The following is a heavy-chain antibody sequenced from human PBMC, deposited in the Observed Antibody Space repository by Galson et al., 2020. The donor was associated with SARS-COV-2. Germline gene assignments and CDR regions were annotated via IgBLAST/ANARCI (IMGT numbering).Heavy chain of an antibody. CDR2: INTGSGDT. CDR1: GYTFFTYT. CDR3: SRDPGHSGSNWLDP. J-gene: IGHJ5*02. Sequence: ASVKVSCKASGYTFFTYTMHWVRQDPGQRLEWMGWINTGSGDTKYSQKFQGRVTITRDTSARTAYMELSGLTSEDTAVYYGSRDPGHSGSNWLDPWGQGTLVSVSS. D-gene: IGHD5-12*01. V-gene: IGHV1-3*04.